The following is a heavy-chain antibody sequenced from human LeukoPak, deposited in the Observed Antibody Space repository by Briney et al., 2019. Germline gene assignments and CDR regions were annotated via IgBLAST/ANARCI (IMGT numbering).Heavy chain of an antibody. CDR2: INDSGST. CDR1: GGSFSGYY. CDR3: AGLHFAAAEEFDP. Sequence: SETLSLTCAVYGGSFSGYYWSWLRQPPGKGLEWIGEINDSGSTNYNPSLKSRVTISVDTSMNQFSLKLSSVTAADTAVYYCAGLHFAAAEEFDPWGQGTLVTVSS. J-gene: IGHJ5*02. D-gene: IGHD6-13*01. V-gene: IGHV4-34*01.